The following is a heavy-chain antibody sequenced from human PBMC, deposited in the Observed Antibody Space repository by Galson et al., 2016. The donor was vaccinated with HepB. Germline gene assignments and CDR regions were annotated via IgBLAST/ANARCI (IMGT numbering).Heavy chain of an antibody. CDR3: AATTVGSGGTRSVDH. CDR2: VSPNGGKE. D-gene: IGHD4-11*01. Sequence: SLRLSCAASGFTFTNYWMNWVRQTPGKGLEWVANVSPNGGKEYYVDSVKGRFTISRDNAGTSLFLQMDSLRVDDTAVYSCAATTVGSGGTRSVDHWGQGITVTFSS. CDR1: GFTFTNYW. J-gene: IGHJ6*02. V-gene: IGHV3-7*02.